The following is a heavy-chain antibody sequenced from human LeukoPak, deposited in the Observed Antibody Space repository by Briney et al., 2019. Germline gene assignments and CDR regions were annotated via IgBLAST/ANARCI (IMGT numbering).Heavy chain of an antibody. CDR1: GGSISSYY. Sequence: SETLSLTCTVSGGSISSYYWSWIRQPPGKGLEWIGSIYHSGSTYYNPSLKSRVTISVDTSKNQFSLKLSSVTAADTAVYYCARLGTYCSSTSCPNWFDPWGQGTLVTVSS. CDR2: IYHSGST. V-gene: IGHV4-59*08. D-gene: IGHD2-2*01. J-gene: IGHJ5*02. CDR3: ARLGTYCSSTSCPNWFDP.